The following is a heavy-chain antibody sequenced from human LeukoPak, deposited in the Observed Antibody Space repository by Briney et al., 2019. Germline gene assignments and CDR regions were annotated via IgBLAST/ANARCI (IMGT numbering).Heavy chain of an antibody. J-gene: IGHJ4*02. CDR2: MNPNSGNT. CDR1: AYTFTSYD. D-gene: IGHD5-12*01. CDR3: ARATPKSPIVATITKGDY. Sequence: DSVTVSCTASAYTFTSYDINWVRQAAGEGLEWMGWMNPNSGNTGYAQTFQGRVTTTRNTSISTAYMELSSLRSEDTAVYYCARATPKSPIVATITKGDYWGQGTLVTVSS. V-gene: IGHV1-8*01.